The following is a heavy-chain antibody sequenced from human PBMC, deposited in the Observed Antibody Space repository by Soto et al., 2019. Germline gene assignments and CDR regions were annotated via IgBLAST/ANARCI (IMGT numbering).Heavy chain of an antibody. V-gene: IGHV3-23*01. J-gene: IGHJ4*02. CDR2: ISGNGGST. D-gene: IGHD6-6*01. CDR1: GFIFGHYA. CDR3: AKDRTFGPPLVRFDS. Sequence: GGSLRLSCAGSGFIFGHYAMTWVRQAPGKGLEWISAISGNGGSTYYADSVKGRFTISRDNSKSTLHLQMNSLRVEDTAVYYCAKDRTFGPPLVRFDSWGQGTLVTVSS.